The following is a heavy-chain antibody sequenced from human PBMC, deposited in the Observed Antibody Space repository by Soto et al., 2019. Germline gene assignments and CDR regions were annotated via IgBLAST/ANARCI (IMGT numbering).Heavy chain of an antibody. CDR3: ARDLGYCNSSGCFRNWFDP. J-gene: IGHJ5*02. V-gene: IGHV1-18*01. CDR1: GYSFRTHG. Sequence: QVQLVQSGAEVKTPGASVKVSCRASGYSFRTHGISWVRHAPGQGLEWMGWISTYDDKTNFPQKFQGRITMTTDTSTSTAYMELRSLRSDDTAVYFCARDLGYCNSSGCFRNWFDPWGKGTLVTVSS. D-gene: IGHD2-15*01. CDR2: ISTYDDKT.